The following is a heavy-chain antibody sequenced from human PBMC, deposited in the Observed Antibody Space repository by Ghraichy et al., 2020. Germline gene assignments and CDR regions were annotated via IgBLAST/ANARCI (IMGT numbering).Heavy chain of an antibody. V-gene: IGHV4-34*01. CDR1: GGSFSGYY. CDR2: INHSGST. J-gene: IGHJ4*02. D-gene: IGHD3-10*01. CDR3: ASIGSRMYYYGSGTPQGSDY. Sequence: GSLSLTCAVYGGSFSGYYWSWIRQPPGKGLEWIGEINHSGSTNYNPSLKSRVTISVDTSKNQFSLKLSSVTAADTAVYYCASIGSRMYYYGSGTPQGSDYWGQGTLVTVSS.